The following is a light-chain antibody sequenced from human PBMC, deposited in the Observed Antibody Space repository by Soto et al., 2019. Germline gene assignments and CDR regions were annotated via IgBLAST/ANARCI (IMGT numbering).Light chain of an antibody. CDR1: QSISTY. CDR2: WAS. V-gene: IGKV1-5*03. Sequence: DIQMTQSPSTLSASVGDRVTITCRASQSISTYLAWYQQKPGKAPKVLIYWASSLESGVPSRFSGSGSGTEFTLTISSLQSDDSPSYYYCQPYYSYPWTFGQGTKVEVK. CDR3: QPYYSYPWT. J-gene: IGKJ1*01.